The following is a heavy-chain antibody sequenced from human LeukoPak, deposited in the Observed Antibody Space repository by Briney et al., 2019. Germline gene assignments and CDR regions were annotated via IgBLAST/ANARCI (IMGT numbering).Heavy chain of an antibody. CDR3: ARVGPETYYYDSSAYYYLDY. J-gene: IGHJ4*02. CDR2: INHSGSS. Sequence: SETLSLTCVVYGGSFSGYYWSWIRQPPGKGLEWIGEINHSGSSNYNPSLKSRVTISVDTSKNQFSLKLSSVTAADTAVYYCARVGPETYYYDSSAYYYLDYWGQGTLVTVSS. V-gene: IGHV4-34*01. CDR1: GGSFSGYY. D-gene: IGHD3-22*01.